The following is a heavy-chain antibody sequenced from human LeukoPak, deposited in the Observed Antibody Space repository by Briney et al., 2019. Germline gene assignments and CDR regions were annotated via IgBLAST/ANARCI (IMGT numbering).Heavy chain of an antibody. Sequence: ASVKVSCKASGYTFTGYYMHWVRQAPGQGLEWVGRINPNSGGTNYAQKFQGRVTMTRDTSISTAYMELSRLRSDDTAVYYCARAYCSSTSCYIGDFDYWGQGTLVTVSS. CDR2: INPNSGGT. CDR3: ARAYCSSTSCYIGDFDY. J-gene: IGHJ4*02. CDR1: GYTFTGYY. V-gene: IGHV1-2*06. D-gene: IGHD2-2*02.